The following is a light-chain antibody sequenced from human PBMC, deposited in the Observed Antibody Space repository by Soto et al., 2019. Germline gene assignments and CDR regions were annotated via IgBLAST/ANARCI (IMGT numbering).Light chain of an antibody. CDR1: SSDVGGYNY. Sequence: QSALTQPASVSGSPGQSITISCTGTSSDVGGYNYVSWYQQHPGKAPKLMIYDVSNRPSGISYRFSGSKSGNTASLTISALKAEDEADYYCSSYSSSKTVILGGGTKVTVL. J-gene: IGLJ2*01. CDR3: SSYSSSKTVI. V-gene: IGLV2-14*03. CDR2: DVS.